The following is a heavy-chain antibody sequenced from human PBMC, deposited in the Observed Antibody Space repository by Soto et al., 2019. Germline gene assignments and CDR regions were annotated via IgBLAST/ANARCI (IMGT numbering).Heavy chain of an antibody. CDR1: GGSFSTYY. D-gene: IGHD3-10*01. J-gene: IGHJ6*02. CDR2: IYYSGST. V-gene: IGHV4-59*12. CDR3: AREVGEFGYYYYYYGMDV. Sequence: LSLTCTVSGGSFSTYYWSWIRQPPGKGLEWIGYIYYSGSTNYNPSLKSRVTISVDTSKNQFSLKLSSVTAADTAVYYCAREVGEFGYYYYYYGMDVWGQGTTVTVSS.